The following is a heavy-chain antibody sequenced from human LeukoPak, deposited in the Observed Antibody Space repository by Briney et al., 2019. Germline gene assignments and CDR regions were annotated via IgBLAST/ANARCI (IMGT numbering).Heavy chain of an antibody. CDR3: ARQPGYCSGGRCFGRRFDP. CDR1: GYTFTDSY. Sequence: ASVKVSFKASGYTFTDSYIHWVRQAPGQGLEWMGWINPNSGATNYPQKFQGRVTITRDTSANTAYMELNRLRSDDTAVYYCARQPGYCSGGRCFGRRFDPWGQGTLVTVSS. CDR2: INPNSGAT. V-gene: IGHV1-2*02. D-gene: IGHD2-15*01. J-gene: IGHJ5*02.